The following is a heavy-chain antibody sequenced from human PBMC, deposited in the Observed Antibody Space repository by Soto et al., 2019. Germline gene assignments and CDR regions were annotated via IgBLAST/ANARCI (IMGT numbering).Heavy chain of an antibody. Sequence: GGSPRLSCSASGFTFGTYTMHWVRQAPGRGPECVSTISSHGGRTFYADFVKGRFTMSSDNSKNTLYLQMSSLRLEDTAVYYCVNARATGPKSDFDYWGQGTLVTVSS. CDR3: VNARATGPKSDFDY. V-gene: IGHV3-64D*06. CDR1: GFTFGTYT. J-gene: IGHJ4*02. CDR2: ISSHGGRT. D-gene: IGHD7-27*01.